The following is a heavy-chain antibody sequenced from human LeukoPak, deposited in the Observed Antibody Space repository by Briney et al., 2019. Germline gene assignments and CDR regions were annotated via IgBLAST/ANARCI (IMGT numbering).Heavy chain of an antibody. CDR2: IKQDGSEK. CDR3: ASSFYCSGGSCYWFDP. CDR1: GFTFSSFW. V-gene: IGHV3-7*01. D-gene: IGHD2-15*01. J-gene: IGHJ5*02. Sequence: GGSLRLSCAASGFTFSSFWMSWVRQAPGKGLEWVANIKQDGSEKYYVDSGKGRFTISRDNAKNSLYLQMNSLRVEDTAVYYCASSFYCSGGSCYWFDPWGQGTLVTVSS.